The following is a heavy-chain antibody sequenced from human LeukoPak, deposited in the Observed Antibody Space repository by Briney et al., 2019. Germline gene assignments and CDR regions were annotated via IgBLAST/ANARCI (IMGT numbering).Heavy chain of an antibody. CDR1: GFTFSSYS. V-gene: IGHV3-48*01. CDR2: ISSSSSTI. J-gene: IGHJ4*02. Sequence: GGSLRLSCAASGFTFSSYSMNWVRQAPGKGLEWVSYISSSSSTIYYADSVKGRFTISRDNAKNSLYLQMNSLRAEDTAVYYCARDRSGFDYWGQGTLVTVSS. CDR3: ARDRSGFDY. D-gene: IGHD3-3*01.